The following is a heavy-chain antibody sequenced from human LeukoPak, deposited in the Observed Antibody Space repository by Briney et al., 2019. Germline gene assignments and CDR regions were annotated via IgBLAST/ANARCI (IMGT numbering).Heavy chain of an antibody. CDR3: ARDAGERWTIDFDF. V-gene: IGHV3-33*01. CDR2: IRYDGINK. CDR1: GFTFSSYG. D-gene: IGHD4-23*01. J-gene: IGHJ4*02. Sequence: GRSLRLSCAASGFTFSSYGMHWVRQAPGQGLEWVAFIRYDGINKYYADPVQGRFTITRDDSKNTPYLQMNSLSAEDTAVYYCARDAGERWTIDFDFWGQGTLVTVSS.